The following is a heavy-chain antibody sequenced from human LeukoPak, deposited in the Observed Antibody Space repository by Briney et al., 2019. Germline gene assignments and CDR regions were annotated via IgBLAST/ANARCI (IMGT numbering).Heavy chain of an antibody. CDR2: IKKDGSEE. CDR1: GFRFSNHW. J-gene: IGHJ4*02. D-gene: IGHD5-24*01. CDR3: AKDRKVTMATIIFDY. V-gene: IGHV3-7*03. Sequence: PGGSLRLSCETSGFRFSNHWMSWVRQAPGKGLEWVANIKKDGSEEYYVESVKGRFTISRDNVKNSLYLQMNSLRAEDTALYYCAKDRKVTMATIIFDYWGQGTLVTVSS.